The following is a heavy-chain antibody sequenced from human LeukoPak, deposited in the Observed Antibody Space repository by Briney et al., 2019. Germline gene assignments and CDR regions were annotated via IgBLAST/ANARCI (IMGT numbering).Heavy chain of an antibody. D-gene: IGHD4-23*01. CDR1: GGSFSGYY. Sequence: PSETLSLTCAVYGGSFSGYYWSWIRQPPEKGLEWIGEINHSGTTNYNPSLESRVTISVDTSTNHFSLKLRSVTAADTAVYYCAREAYGGTFPLDYWGQGTLVTVSS. CDR3: AREAYGGTFPLDY. J-gene: IGHJ4*02. CDR2: INHSGTT. V-gene: IGHV4-34*01.